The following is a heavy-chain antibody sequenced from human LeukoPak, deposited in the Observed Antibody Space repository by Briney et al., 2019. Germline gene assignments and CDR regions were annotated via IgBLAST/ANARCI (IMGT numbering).Heavy chain of an antibody. CDR1: GGSISSYY. D-gene: IGHD5-24*01. Sequence: ETLSLTCTVSGGSISSYYWSWVRQAPGKGLEWVSAISGSGGSTYYADSVKGRFTISRDNSKNTLYLQMNSLRAEDTAVYYCAKDRGDGYNYDYWGQGTLVTVSS. V-gene: IGHV3-23*01. CDR2: ISGSGGST. J-gene: IGHJ4*02. CDR3: AKDRGDGYNYDY.